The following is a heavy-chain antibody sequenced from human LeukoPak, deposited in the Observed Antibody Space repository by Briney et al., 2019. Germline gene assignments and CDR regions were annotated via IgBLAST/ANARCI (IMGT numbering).Heavy chain of an antibody. V-gene: IGHV4-59*01. CDR2: IYYSGST. J-gene: IGHJ5*02. Sequence: PSETLFLTCTVSGGSISSYYWSWIRQPPGKGLEWIGYIYYSGSTNYNPSLKSRVTISVDTSKNQFSLKLSSVTAADTAVYYCAREIGNWFDPWGQGTLVTVSS. CDR1: GGSISSYY. CDR3: AREIGNWFDP.